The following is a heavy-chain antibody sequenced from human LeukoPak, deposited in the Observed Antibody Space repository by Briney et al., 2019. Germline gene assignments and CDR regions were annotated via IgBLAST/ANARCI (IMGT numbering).Heavy chain of an antibody. CDR1: GFTFSSYS. J-gene: IGHJ3*02. D-gene: IGHD5-18*01. CDR2: ISSSSSTI. V-gene: IGHV3-48*01. CDR3: ARARSSYGYGDAFDI. Sequence: GGSLRLSCAASGFTFSSYSMNWVRQAPGKGLEWVSYISSSSSTIYYADSVKGRFTISRDNSKNTLYLQMNSLRAEDTAVYYCARARSSYGYGDAFDIWGQGTMVTVSS.